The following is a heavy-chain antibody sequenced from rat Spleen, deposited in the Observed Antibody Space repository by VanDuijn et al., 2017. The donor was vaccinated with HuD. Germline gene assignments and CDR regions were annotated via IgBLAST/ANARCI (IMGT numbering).Heavy chain of an antibody. Sequence: EVQLQESGPGLVKPSQSLSLTCSVTGYSITSNYWGWIRKFPGNKMEWIGHISYSGSTSYNPSLKSRISITRDTSKNQFFLQLNSVTTEYTATYYCARSANDGTYCLYVMDAWGQGASVTVSA. CDR1: GYSITSNY. D-gene: IGHD1-12*02. CDR2: ISYSGST. CDR3: ARSANDGTYCLYVMDA. V-gene: IGHV3-1*01. J-gene: IGHJ4*01.